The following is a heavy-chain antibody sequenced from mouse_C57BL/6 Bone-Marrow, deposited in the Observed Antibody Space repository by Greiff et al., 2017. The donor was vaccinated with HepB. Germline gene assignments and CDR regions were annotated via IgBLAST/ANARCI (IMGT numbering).Heavy chain of an antibody. CDR1: GYTFTSYG. D-gene: IGHD2-4*01. CDR3: AREGDDYYVDY. J-gene: IGHJ2*01. Sequence: VQLQESGAELARPGASVKLSCKASGYTFTSYGISWVKQRTGQGLEWIGEIYPRSGNTYYNEKFKGKATLTADKSSSTAYMELRSLTSEDSAVYFCAREGDDYYVDYWGQGTTLTVSS. CDR2: IYPRSGNT. V-gene: IGHV1-81*01.